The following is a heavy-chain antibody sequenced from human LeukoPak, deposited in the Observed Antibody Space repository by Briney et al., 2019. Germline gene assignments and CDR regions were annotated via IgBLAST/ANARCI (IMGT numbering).Heavy chain of an antibody. D-gene: IGHD1-14*01. J-gene: IGHJ4*02. CDR2: ISYDGNIK. CDR1: GFTFSSSP. V-gene: IGHV3-30*09. Sequence: PGRSLRLSCAASGFTFSSSPLHWVRQAPGKGLEWVTVISYDGNIKSYADSVKGRFAISRDNSKNTLYLQMNNLGAEDTAVYYCTRDKGSVTDFDVWGQGTLVTVSS. CDR3: TRDKGSVTDFDV.